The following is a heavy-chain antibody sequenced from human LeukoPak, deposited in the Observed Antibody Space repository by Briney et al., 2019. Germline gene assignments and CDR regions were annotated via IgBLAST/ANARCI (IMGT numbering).Heavy chain of an antibody. CDR3: AKDDLRYSGSPSYMDV. Sequence: PGGSLRLSCAASGFTVSSNYMSWVRQAPGKGLEWVSVIYSGGNTYYADSVKGRFTISRDNSKNTLYLQMSSLRAEDTAVYYCAKDDLRYSGSPSYMDVWGKGTTVTVSS. J-gene: IGHJ6*03. D-gene: IGHD1-26*01. CDR1: GFTVSSNY. V-gene: IGHV3-53*01. CDR2: IYSGGNT.